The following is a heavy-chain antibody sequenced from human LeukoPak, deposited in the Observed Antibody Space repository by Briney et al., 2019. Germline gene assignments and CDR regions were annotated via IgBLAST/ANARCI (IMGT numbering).Heavy chain of an antibody. Sequence: GGSLRLSCAASGFTFSSYAMSWVRQAPGKGLEWVSAISGSGGSTYYADSVKGRFTISRDNSKNTLYLQMNSLRAEDTAVSYCAKDIRVGSIAAAGMNYWGQGTLVTVSS. CDR2: ISGSGGST. CDR1: GFTFSSYA. CDR3: AKDIRVGSIAAAGMNY. D-gene: IGHD6-13*01. J-gene: IGHJ4*02. V-gene: IGHV3-23*01.